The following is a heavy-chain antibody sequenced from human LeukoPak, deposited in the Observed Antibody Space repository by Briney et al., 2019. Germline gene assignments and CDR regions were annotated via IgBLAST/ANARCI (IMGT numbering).Heavy chain of an antibody. Sequence: GGSLRLSCAASGFTFSSYGMHWVRLAPGKGLEWVAVISYDGSNKYYADSVKGRFTISRDNSKNTLYLQMNSLRAEDTAVYYCAKVGHSSGYFDYWGQGTLVTVSS. CDR3: AKVGHSSGYFDY. CDR2: ISYDGSNK. V-gene: IGHV3-30*18. D-gene: IGHD3-22*01. J-gene: IGHJ4*02. CDR1: GFTFSSYG.